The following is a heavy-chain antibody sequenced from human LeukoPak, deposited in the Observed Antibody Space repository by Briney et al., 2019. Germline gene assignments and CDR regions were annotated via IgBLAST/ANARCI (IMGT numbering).Heavy chain of an antibody. Sequence: SETLSLTCTVSGGSITSSSYYWDWSRQPPGKGLEWIGSIYYSGSTYYNPSLNSRVTISVDTSKNQFSLRLTSVTAADTAVYYCATRGYCSGGSCYAPSGMDVRGQGTTVTVYS. V-gene: IGHV4-39*01. CDR1: GGSITSSSYY. J-gene: IGHJ6*02. D-gene: IGHD2-15*01. CDR3: ATRGYCSGGSCYAPSGMDV. CDR2: IYYSGST.